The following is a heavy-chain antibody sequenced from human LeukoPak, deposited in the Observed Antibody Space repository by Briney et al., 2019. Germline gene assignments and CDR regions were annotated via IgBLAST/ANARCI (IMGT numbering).Heavy chain of an antibody. CDR1: GGPISSYY. CDR2: IYYSGST. V-gene: IGHV4-59*08. D-gene: IGHD5-24*01. Sequence: IPSETLSFTGNVPGGPISSYYWSWIRQPPGKGLEWIGYIYYSGSTNYNPSLKSRFTISVDLSKNQFSLKQGSVTAANTAVYYCARHSNSYFDYWGQGTLVTVSS. CDR3: ARHSNSYFDY. J-gene: IGHJ4*02.